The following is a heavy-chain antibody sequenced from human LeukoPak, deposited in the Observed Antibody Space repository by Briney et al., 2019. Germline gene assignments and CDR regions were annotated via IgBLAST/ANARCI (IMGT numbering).Heavy chain of an antibody. D-gene: IGHD3-22*01. CDR3: ARGYDYYDSYGYGY. Sequence: SETLSLTCAVYGGSFSGYYWSWIRQPPGKGLEWIGEIDHSGSTNYNPSLKSRVTISVDTSKNQFSLKLSSVTAADAAVYYCARGYDYYDSYGYGYWGQGTLVTVSS. V-gene: IGHV4-34*01. J-gene: IGHJ4*02. CDR2: IDHSGST. CDR1: GGSFSGYY.